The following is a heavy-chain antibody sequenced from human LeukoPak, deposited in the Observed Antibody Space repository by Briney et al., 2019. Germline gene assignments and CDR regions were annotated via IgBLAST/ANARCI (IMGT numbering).Heavy chain of an antibody. J-gene: IGHJ3*02. Sequence: GGSLRLSCAGSGFSFSGSVMHWVREGAGKGLEWVGRIRSEGNNYAAAYAASVKGRFTTSRDDSKSTVYQYMDSLKTEDTALYYCSRPEDSSPIGVALDIWGQGTVVTVSS. CDR2: IRSEGNNYAA. CDR3: SRPEDSSPIGVALDI. V-gene: IGHV3-73*01. D-gene: IGHD3-16*01. CDR1: GFSFSGSV.